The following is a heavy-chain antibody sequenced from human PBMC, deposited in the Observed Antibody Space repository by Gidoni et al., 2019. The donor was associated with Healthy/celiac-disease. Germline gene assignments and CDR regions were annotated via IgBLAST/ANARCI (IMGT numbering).Heavy chain of an antibody. CDR2: ISSSGSTI. CDR1: GFTFGSYE. V-gene: IGHV3-48*03. J-gene: IGHJ6*02. D-gene: IGHD3-22*01. CDR3: ARFFRYDSSGYYYYYGMDV. Sequence: EVQLVESGGGLVQPGGSLRLSCAAPGFTFGSYEMHWVRQAPGKGLEWVSYISSSGSTIYYADSLTARFTISRDNAKNSLYLQMNSLRAEDTAVYYCARFFRYDSSGYYYYYGMDVWGQGTTVTVSS.